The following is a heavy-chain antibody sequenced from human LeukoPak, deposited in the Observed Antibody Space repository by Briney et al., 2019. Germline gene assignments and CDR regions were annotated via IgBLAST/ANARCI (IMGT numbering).Heavy chain of an antibody. CDR1: GFTFDDYG. CDR3: ARGDSSGYSSDAFDI. D-gene: IGHD3-22*01. Sequence: PGGSLRLSCAASGFTFDDYGMSWVRQAPGKGLEWVSGINWNGGSTGHADSVKGRFTISRDNAKNSLYLQMNSLRAEDTALYYCARGDSSGYSSDAFDIWGQGTMVTVSS. V-gene: IGHV3-20*04. CDR2: INWNGGST. J-gene: IGHJ3*02.